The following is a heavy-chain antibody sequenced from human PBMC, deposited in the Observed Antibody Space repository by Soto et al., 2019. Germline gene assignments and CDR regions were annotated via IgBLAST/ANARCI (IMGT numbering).Heavy chain of an antibody. J-gene: IGHJ4*02. Sequence: TGGSLRLSCAASGFTFSSYGMHWVRQAPGKWLEWVTGILYDGSDKYYADSVKGRFTISRENSKNTLYLQMNSLRTEDSAVYYCAKAGGGFGDFVHHWGQGXPVTVSS. CDR1: GFTFSSYG. D-gene: IGHD3-10*01. CDR3: AKAGGGFGDFVHH. CDR2: ILYDGSDK. V-gene: IGHV3-30*18.